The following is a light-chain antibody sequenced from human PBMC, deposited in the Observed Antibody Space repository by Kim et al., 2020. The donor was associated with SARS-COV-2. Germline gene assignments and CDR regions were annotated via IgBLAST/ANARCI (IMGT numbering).Light chain of an antibody. CDR2: YNS. CDR1: NIGSQS. J-gene: IGLJ3*02. CDR3: QVWDTSSDHPGV. V-gene: IGLV3-21*04. Sequence: SYELTQPPSVSVAPGKTATITCGGNNIGSQSVHWYQRKPGQAPVLVIYYNSDRPSGIPERFSGSNSGNTATLTISRVEAGDEADYYCQVWDTSSDHPGVFGGGTQLTVL.